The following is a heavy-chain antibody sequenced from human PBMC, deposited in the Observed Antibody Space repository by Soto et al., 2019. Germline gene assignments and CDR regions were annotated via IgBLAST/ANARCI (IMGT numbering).Heavy chain of an antibody. CDR1: GGTFTNYS. J-gene: IGHJ5*02. CDR2: IIPLFGTT. D-gene: IGHD6-19*01. CDR3: ARSEEYSSGWYNGFDP. V-gene: IGHV1-69*01. Sequence: QVQLVQSGAEVKKPGSSVRVSCTASGGTFTNYSVNWLRQAPGQGLEWLGGIIPLFGTTNYAQKFRGRVTITADESTNTAYMALRSLRSEDTGIYCCARSEEYSSGWYNGFDPWGQGTLVSVSS.